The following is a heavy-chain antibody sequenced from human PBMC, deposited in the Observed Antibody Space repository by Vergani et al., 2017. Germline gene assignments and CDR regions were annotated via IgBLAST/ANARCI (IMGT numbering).Heavy chain of an antibody. V-gene: IGHV1-2*02. CDR2: INPNSGGT. J-gene: IGHJ6*02. Sequence: QVQLVQSGAEVKKPGASVKVSCKASGYTFTGYYMHWVRQAPGQGLEWMGWINPNSGGTKYAQKFQGRVTMTRDTSISTAYMELSRLRSDDTAVYYCARCIHDILTCYYPSYYYYGMDVWGQGTTVTVSS. CDR1: GYTFTGYY. CDR3: ARCIHDILTCYYPSYYYYGMDV. D-gene: IGHD3-9*01.